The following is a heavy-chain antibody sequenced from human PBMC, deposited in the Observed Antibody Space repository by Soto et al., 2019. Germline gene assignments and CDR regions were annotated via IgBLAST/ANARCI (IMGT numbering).Heavy chain of an antibody. D-gene: IGHD6-13*01. J-gene: IGHJ4*02. Sequence: KTSETLSLTCTVSGGSISSSSYYWGWIRQPPGKGLEWIGSIYYSGSTYYNPSLKSRVTISVDTSKNQFSLKLSSVTAADTAVYYCARVAAAGNREGYFDYWGQGTLVTVSS. CDR2: IYYSGST. V-gene: IGHV4-39*01. CDR1: GGSISSSSYY. CDR3: ARVAAAGNREGYFDY.